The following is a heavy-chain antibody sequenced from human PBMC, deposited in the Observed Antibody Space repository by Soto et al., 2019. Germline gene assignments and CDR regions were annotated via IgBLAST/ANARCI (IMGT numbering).Heavy chain of an antibody. CDR2: ISAYNGNT. J-gene: IGHJ4*02. D-gene: IGHD2-21*02. CDR3: ARSIVVVTAADY. Sequence: ASVKVSCKASGYTFSSYHISWVRQAPGQGLEWMGWISAYNGNTNYAQKFQGRVTITRDTSASTAYMELSSLRSEDTAVYYCARSIVVVTAADYWGQGTLVTVSS. CDR1: GYTFSSYH. V-gene: IGHV1-18*01.